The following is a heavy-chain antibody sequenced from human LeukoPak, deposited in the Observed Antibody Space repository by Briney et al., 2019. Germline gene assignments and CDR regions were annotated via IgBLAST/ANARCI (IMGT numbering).Heavy chain of an antibody. J-gene: IGHJ1*01. CDR3: TTDPHYYDSSGYHEYFQH. CDR2: IEPKTDGETT. Sequence: GGSLRLSCAASGFTFSNAYMNWVRQAPGKGLEWVGRIEPKTDGETTEYAAPVKDRFSISRDDSKSMMYLQMNSLKTEDTAVYYCTTDPHYYDSSGYHEYFQHWGQGTLVTVSS. V-gene: IGHV3-15*07. D-gene: IGHD3-22*01. CDR1: GFTFSNAY.